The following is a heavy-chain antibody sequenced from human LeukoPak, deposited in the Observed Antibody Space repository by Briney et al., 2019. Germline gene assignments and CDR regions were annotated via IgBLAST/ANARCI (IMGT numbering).Heavy chain of an antibody. J-gene: IGHJ4*02. D-gene: IGHD3-16*01. CDR3: VRDGRSFDY. V-gene: IGHV3-7*01. CDR1: VFTFIDYW. Sequence: GGALRLSCLGSVFTFIDYWMSWVRQAPGKGPEWVAKVKEHASETFYVHSVRGGGTISRDNVKNSLYLQMCSPRGEETGVDYFVRDGRSFDYWGQGNLVTVSS. CDR2: VKEHASET.